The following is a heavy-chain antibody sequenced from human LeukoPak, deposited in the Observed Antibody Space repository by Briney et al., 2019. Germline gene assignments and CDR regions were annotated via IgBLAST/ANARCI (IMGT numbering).Heavy chain of an antibody. J-gene: IGHJ5*02. CDR2: IYYSGST. CDR3: ARIPFYYGSGINWFDP. Sequence: SETLSLICTVSGGSISTYYWSWIRQPPGKGLEWIGFIYYSGSTNYNPSLKSRVTISVDTSKNQFSLKLTSVTAADTAVYYCARIPFYYGSGINWFDPWGQGTLVTVSS. D-gene: IGHD3-10*01. CDR1: GGSISTYY. V-gene: IGHV4-59*01.